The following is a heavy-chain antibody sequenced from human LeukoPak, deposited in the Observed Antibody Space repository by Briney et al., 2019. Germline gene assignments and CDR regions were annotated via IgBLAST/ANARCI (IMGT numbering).Heavy chain of an antibody. CDR3: AKDGRPVWFGEGQFNWFDP. V-gene: IGHV3-23*01. D-gene: IGHD3-10*01. Sequence: GGSLRLSCAASGFTFSSYAMSWVRQAPGKGLEWVSVISGSGSITDYADSVKGRFTISRDNSKNTLYLQMNSLRAEDTAVYYCAKDGRPVWFGEGQFNWFDPWGQGTLVTVS. CDR2: ISGSGSIT. CDR1: GFTFSSYA. J-gene: IGHJ5*02.